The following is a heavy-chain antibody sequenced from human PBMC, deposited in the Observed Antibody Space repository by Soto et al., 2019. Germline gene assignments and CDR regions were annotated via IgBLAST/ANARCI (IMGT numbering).Heavy chain of an antibody. J-gene: IGHJ4*02. CDR1: GFTFSSYA. V-gene: IGHV3-23*01. D-gene: IGHD3-10*01. CDR2: ISGSGGST. Sequence: GGSLRLSCAASGFTFSSYAMSWVRQAPGKGLEWVSAISGSGGSTYYADSVKGRFTISRDNSKNTLYLQMNSLRAEDTAVYYCAKEGSPSFGESKDFDYWGQGTLVTVSS. CDR3: AKEGSPSFGESKDFDY.